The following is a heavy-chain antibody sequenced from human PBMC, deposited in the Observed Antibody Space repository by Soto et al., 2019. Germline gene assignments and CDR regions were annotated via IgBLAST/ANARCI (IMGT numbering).Heavy chain of an antibody. CDR3: ARWSPQWLAGV. V-gene: IGHV5-51*01. CDR1: GYSLTSYW. Sequence: VESLKISCKGSGYSLTSYWIGWVRQMPGKGLEWMGIIYPGDSDTRYSPSFQGQVTISADKSISTAYLQWSSLKASDTAMYYCARWSPQWLAGVWGQGTLVTVSS. D-gene: IGHD6-19*01. CDR2: IYPGDSDT. J-gene: IGHJ4*02.